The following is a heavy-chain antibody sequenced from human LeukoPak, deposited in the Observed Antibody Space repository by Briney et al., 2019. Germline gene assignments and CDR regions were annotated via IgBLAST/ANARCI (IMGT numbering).Heavy chain of an antibody. D-gene: IGHD3-22*01. CDR2: IIPILGIA. J-gene: IGHJ4*02. Sequence: SVKVSCKASGGTFSSYAISWVRQAPGQGLEWMGRIIPILGIANYAQKFQGRVTITADKSTSTAYMELSSLRSEDTAVYYCASIPHYYDGSGGWSYWGQGTLVTVSS. V-gene: IGHV1-69*04. CDR1: GGTFSSYA. CDR3: ASIPHYYDGSGGWSY.